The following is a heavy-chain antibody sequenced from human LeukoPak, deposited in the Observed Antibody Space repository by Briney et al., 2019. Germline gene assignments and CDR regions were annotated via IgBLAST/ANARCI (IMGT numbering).Heavy chain of an antibody. J-gene: IGHJ3*02. V-gene: IGHV3-33*06. CDR1: GFTFSSYG. Sequence: GRSLRLSCAASGFTFSSYGMHWVRQAPGKGLEWVAVIWYDGNSKNYADSVKGRFTISRDNSKNTLYLQMNSLRAEDTAVYYCAKDRFEIWGQGTLVIVSS. CDR3: AKDRFEI. CDR2: IWYDGNSK.